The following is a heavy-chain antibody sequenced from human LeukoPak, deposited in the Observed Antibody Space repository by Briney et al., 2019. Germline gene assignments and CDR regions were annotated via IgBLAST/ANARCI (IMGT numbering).Heavy chain of an antibody. V-gene: IGHV4-39*01. CDR2: IYYSGST. CDR1: GGSISSSSYY. J-gene: IGHJ4*02. D-gene: IGHD2-15*01. CDR3: ARSYCSGGSCYDY. Sequence: PSETLSLTCTVSGGSISSSSYYWGWIRQPPGKGLEWIGSIYYSGSTYYSPSLKSRVTISVDTSKNQFSLKLSSVTAADTAVYYCARSYCSGGSCYDYWGQGTLVTVSS.